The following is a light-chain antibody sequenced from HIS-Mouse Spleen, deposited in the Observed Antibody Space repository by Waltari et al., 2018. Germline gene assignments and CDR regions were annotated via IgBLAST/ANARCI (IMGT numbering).Light chain of an antibody. CDR3: SSYAGSNNYV. CDR1: SSDVGGYNY. Sequence: QSALTQPPSASGSPGQSVTTSCTGTSSDVGGYNYVSWYQQPPGKAPKLMIYEVSKRPSGVPDRFSGSKSGNTASLTVSGLQAEDEADYYCSSYAGSNNYVFGTGTKVTVL. V-gene: IGLV2-8*01. J-gene: IGLJ1*01. CDR2: EVS.